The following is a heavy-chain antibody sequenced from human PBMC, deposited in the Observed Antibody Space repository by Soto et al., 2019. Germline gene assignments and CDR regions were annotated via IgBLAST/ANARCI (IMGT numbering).Heavy chain of an antibody. CDR3: ARDSSSGWYGNWFDH. CDR2: IIPIFGTA. D-gene: IGHD6-19*01. J-gene: IGHJ5*02. V-gene: IGHV1-69*13. Sequence: SVKVSCKASGGTFSSYAISWVRQAPGQGLEWMGGIIPIFGTANYAQKFQGRVTITADESTSTAYMELSSLRSEDTAVYYCARDSSSGWYGNWFDHWGQGTLVTVSS. CDR1: GGTFSSYA.